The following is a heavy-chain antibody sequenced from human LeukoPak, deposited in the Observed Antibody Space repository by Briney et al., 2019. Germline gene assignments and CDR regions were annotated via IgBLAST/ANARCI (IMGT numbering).Heavy chain of an antibody. J-gene: IGHJ6*03. D-gene: IGHD1-7*01. CDR3: ARRWNYGRNYYIDV. CDR2: INDSGRI. CDR1: GGSFSNYY. Sequence: KSSETLSLTCAVYGGSFSNYYWSWIRQPPGKGLECIGEINDSGRINYNPSLLSRVTVSVDPSKNQFSLSLTSVTATDTAVYYCARRWNYGRNYYIDVWGKGATVSVSS. V-gene: IGHV4-34*01.